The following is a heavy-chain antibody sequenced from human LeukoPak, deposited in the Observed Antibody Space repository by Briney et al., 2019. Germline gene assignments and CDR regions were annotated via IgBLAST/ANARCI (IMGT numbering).Heavy chain of an antibody. D-gene: IGHD3-10*01. CDR2: IIPIFGTA. V-gene: IGHV1-69*06. Sequence: GASVKVSCRASGGTFSSYAISWVRQAPGQGLEWMGGIIPIFGTANYAQKFQGRVTITADKSTSTAYMELSSLRSEDTAVYYCARGCGGISVRGWFDPWGQETLVTVAS. CDR1: GGTFSSYA. J-gene: IGHJ5*02. CDR3: ARGCGGISVRGWFDP.